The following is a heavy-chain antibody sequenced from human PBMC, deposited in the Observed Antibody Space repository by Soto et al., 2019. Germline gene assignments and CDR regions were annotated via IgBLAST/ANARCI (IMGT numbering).Heavy chain of an antibody. J-gene: IGHJ3*02. V-gene: IGHV2-70*01. Sequence: SGPTLVNPTQTLTLTCTFSGFSLSTNGMCVSWIRQPPGKALEWLALINWDDEKFYTTSLRTRLTISKDTSNNQVVLTVTNMDPADTATYYCARIKGPYDAFDIWGQGTMVTVSS. CDR3: ARIKGPYDAFDI. CDR2: INWDDEK. CDR1: GFSLSTNGMC.